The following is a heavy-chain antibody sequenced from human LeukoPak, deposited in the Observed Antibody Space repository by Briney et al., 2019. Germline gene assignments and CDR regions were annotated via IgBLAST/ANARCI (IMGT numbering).Heavy chain of an antibody. D-gene: IGHD2-2*01. J-gene: IGHJ4*02. CDR1: GFTSSAYD. CDR2: SGTVGDT. V-gene: IGHV3-13*04. Sequence: GESLRLSCAASGFTSSAYDMHWVRQITGGGLEWVSTSGTVGDTFYSDSVKGRFTISRENAKNSVHLQMNSLRVEDSAIYFCVRAAMPYIINGRRFDYWGLGTLVTVSS. CDR3: VRAAMPYIINGRRFDY.